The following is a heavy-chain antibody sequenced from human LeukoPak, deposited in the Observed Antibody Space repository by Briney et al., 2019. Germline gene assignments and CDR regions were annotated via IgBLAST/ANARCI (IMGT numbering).Heavy chain of an antibody. D-gene: IGHD4-23*01. Sequence: SETLSLTCAVYGGSFSGDYWSWIRQPPGKGLEWIGEINHSGSTNYNPSLKRRVIISVDTSKNHFSLKLSSVTAADTAVYYCASRTTTVVTQPFDYWGQGTLVTVSS. V-gene: IGHV4-34*01. CDR1: GGSFSGDY. CDR3: ASRTTTVVTQPFDY. CDR2: INHSGST. J-gene: IGHJ4*02.